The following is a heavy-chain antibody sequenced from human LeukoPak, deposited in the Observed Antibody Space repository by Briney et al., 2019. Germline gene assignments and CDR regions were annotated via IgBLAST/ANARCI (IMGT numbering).Heavy chain of an antibody. Sequence: SQTLSLTCALSGDSVSSNSATWNWIRQSPSRGLEWLGRTYYRSKSYNDYAVSMKSRITINPDTSKKQFSLQLNSVTPEDTAVYYCARGIAGSKGLFDHWGQGTLVTVSS. CDR1: GDSVSSNSAT. V-gene: IGHV6-1*01. CDR3: ARGIAGSKGLFDH. J-gene: IGHJ5*02. CDR2: TYYRSKSYN.